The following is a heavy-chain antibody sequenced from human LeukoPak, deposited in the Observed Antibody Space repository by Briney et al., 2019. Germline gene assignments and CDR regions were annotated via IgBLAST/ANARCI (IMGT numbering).Heavy chain of an antibody. CDR2: ISGSGGST. Sequence: GGSLRLSCAASGFTFSSYAMSWVRQAPGKGLEWVSAISGSGGSTYYADSVKGRFTISRDNSKNTLYLQMNSLRAEDTAVYYCAKDAVGSYLIVVRDWFDPWGQGTLVTVSS. CDR3: AKDAVGSYLIVVRDWFDP. J-gene: IGHJ5*02. D-gene: IGHD3-22*01. V-gene: IGHV3-23*01. CDR1: GFTFSSYA.